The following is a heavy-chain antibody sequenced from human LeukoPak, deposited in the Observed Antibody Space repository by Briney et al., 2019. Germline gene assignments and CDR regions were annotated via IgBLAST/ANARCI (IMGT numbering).Heavy chain of an antibody. V-gene: IGHV1-24*01. CDR2: FDPEDGET. CDR3: ARVRFDFWSGYYEDY. J-gene: IGHJ4*02. CDR1: GYTLTELS. Sequence: ASVKVSCKVSGYTLTELSMHWVRQAPGKGLEWMGGFDPEDGETIYAQKFQGRVTITTDESTSTAYMELSSLRSEDTAVYYCARVRFDFWSGYYEDYWGQGTLVTVSS. D-gene: IGHD3-3*01.